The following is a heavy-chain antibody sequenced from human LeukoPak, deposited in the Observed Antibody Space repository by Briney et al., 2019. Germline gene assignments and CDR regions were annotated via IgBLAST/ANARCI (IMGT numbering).Heavy chain of an antibody. D-gene: IGHD3-10*01. CDR3: ARDLYYYGAGNYVPGLLVF. CDR2: IFGRGTNI. V-gene: IGHV3-48*03. Sequence: GGSLRLSCAASGFTLRGYEMNWVRQPPGKGLEWLSFIFGRGTNIYYADSVTGPLTISRDHATNFLDLQMDRLRATEPAISFCARDLYYYGAGNYVPGLLVFWGQGILVTVSS. J-gene: IGHJ4*02. CDR1: GFTLRGYE.